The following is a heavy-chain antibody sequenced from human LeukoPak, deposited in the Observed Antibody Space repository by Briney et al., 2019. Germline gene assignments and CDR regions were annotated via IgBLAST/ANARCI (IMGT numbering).Heavy chain of an antibody. CDR3: ARHVGISF. D-gene: IGHD7-27*01. CDR2: IREDGTEK. Sequence: EGSLRLSCTAPGFTFSGAWMTWVRQAPGKGLEWVANIREDGTEKNYVDSVKGRFTISRDNAKNSLFLQMSNLRDDDTAIYYCARHVGISFWGQGTLATVSS. CDR1: GFTFSGAW. V-gene: IGHV3-7*01. J-gene: IGHJ4*02.